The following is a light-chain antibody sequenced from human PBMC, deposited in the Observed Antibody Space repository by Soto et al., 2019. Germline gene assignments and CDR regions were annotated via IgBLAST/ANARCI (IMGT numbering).Light chain of an antibody. V-gene: IGLV2-23*01. CDR3: CSYARSSTYV. CDR2: EGS. J-gene: IGLJ1*01. Sequence: QSALTQPASVSGSPGQSITISCTGTSGDVGSYNLVSWYQQHPGKAPKLMIYEGSKRPSGVSNRFSGSKSGSTASLTISGLQAEDEADYYCCSYARSSTYVFGSGNKVTVL. CDR1: SGDVGSYNL.